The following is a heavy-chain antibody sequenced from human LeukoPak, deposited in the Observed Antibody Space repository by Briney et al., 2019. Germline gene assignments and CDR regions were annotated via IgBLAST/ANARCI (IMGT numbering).Heavy chain of an antibody. CDR3: AKSLNYYDSSGYYGALDY. V-gene: IGHV3-23*01. D-gene: IGHD3-22*01. Sequence: QPGGSLRLSCAASGFTFSSYAMSWVRQAPGKGLEWVSAISGSGGSTYYADSVEGRFTISRDNSKNTLYLQMNSLTAEDTAVYYCAKSLNYYDSSGYYGALDYWGQGTLVTVSS. J-gene: IGHJ4*02. CDR2: ISGSGGST. CDR1: GFTFSSYA.